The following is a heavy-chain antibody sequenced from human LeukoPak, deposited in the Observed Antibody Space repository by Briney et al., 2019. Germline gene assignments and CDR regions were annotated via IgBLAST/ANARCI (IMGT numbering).Heavy chain of an antibody. V-gene: IGHV3-73*01. CDR3: TRHGDYYGSGSYSRDV. J-gene: IGHJ6*04. CDR2: IRSKANSYAT. D-gene: IGHD3-10*01. Sequence: WIRQASGKGLEWVGRIRSKANSYATAYAASVKGRFTISRDDSKNTAYLQMNSLKTEDTAVYYCTRHGDYYGSGSYSRDVWGKGTTVTVSS.